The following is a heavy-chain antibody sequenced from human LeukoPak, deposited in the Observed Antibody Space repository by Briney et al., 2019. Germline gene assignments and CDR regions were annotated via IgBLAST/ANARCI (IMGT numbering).Heavy chain of an antibody. J-gene: IGHJ4*02. CDR1: GFMFNYYA. CDR2: IWYDGSNK. V-gene: IGHV3-33*08. CDR3: ARGVDYYENSGTIDY. D-gene: IGHD3-22*01. Sequence: GGSLRLSCAASGFMFNYYAMHWVRQAPGKGLEWVAIIWYDGSNKKYEDSVKGRFTISRDNSKNTLYLQMNSLRAEDTAVYYCARGVDYYENSGTIDYWGQGTLVTVSS.